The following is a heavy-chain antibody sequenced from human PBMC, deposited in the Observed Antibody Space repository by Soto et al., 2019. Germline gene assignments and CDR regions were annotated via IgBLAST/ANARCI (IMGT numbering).Heavy chain of an antibody. J-gene: IGHJ4*02. CDR1: GDSIGTPDFY. V-gene: IGHV4-39*01. Sequence: SEPLSLTCSVSGDSIGTPDFYWAWVRQPPGKALECIGSVFFSGSTFLNPSLKSRASISVDTSKNQMSLRLTSVTAADTTIYYCARHRGPDNDHSFGQWGQGTLVTVSS. CDR2: VFFSGST. CDR3: ARHRGPDNDHSFGQ. D-gene: IGHD3-10*01.